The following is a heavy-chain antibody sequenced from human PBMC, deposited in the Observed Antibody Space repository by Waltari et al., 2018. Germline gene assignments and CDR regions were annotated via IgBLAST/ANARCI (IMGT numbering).Heavy chain of an antibody. J-gene: IGHJ6*02. CDR3: ARGRGSYWGVYYYYYGMDV. D-gene: IGHD1-26*01. Sequence: EVQLVESEGGVVQPGGSLRLYCAASGFSFVDYAMSWVRPAPGRGLEWVSVLNEERGNIYYADSVKGRFTISRDNSKNSLYLQMNSLTTADTAVYYCARGRGSYWGVYYYYYGMDVWGQGTTVTVSS. CDR1: GFSFVDYA. CDR2: LNEERGNI. V-gene: IGHV3-43*02.